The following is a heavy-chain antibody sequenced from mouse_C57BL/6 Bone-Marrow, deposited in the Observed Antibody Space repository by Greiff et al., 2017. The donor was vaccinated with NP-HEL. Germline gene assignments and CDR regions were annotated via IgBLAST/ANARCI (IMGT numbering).Heavy chain of an antibody. CDR3: AREGGLLRWYFDV. V-gene: IGHV7-3*01. CDR2: IRNKANGYTT. J-gene: IGHJ1*03. Sequence: EVNVVESGGGLVQPGGSLSLSCAASGFTFTDYYMSWVRQPPGKALEWLGFIRNKANGYTTEYSASVKGRFTISRDNSQSILYLQMNALRAEDSATYYCAREGGLLRWYFDVWGTGTTVTVSS. D-gene: IGHD2-3*01. CDR1: GFTFTDYY.